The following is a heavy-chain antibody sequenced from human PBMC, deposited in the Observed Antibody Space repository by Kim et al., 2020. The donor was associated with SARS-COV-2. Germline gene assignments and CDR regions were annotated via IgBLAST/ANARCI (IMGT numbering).Heavy chain of an antibody. D-gene: IGHD3-10*01. V-gene: IGHV4-28*05. CDR3: ARTRGIGLKYFDL. CDR2: IYYSGSI. J-gene: IGHJ2*01. Sequence: SETLSLTCAVSGYSISSDHWWGWIRQPPGKGLEWIGYIYYSGSIYYNPSLKSRVTMSVDTSKNQFSLKLSSVTAVDTAVYYCARTRGIGLKYFDLWGRGTLVTVSS. CDR1: GYSISSDHW.